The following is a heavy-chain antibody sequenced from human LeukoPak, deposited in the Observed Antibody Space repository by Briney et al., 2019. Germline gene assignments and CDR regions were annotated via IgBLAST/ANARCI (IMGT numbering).Heavy chain of an antibody. CDR3: ARDGSGSIDLDH. CDR1: GFTYSAYW. CDR2: VDNDGRGT. V-gene: IGHV3-74*01. D-gene: IGHD3-3*01. J-gene: IGHJ4*02. Sequence: PGGSLRLSCSASGFTYSAYWMHWVRQAPGKGLVWVSYVDNDGRGTADVDSVKGRFTISRDNAKNTVYLQMNSLRVDDTAVYYCARDGSGSIDLDHWGQGTLVTVSS.